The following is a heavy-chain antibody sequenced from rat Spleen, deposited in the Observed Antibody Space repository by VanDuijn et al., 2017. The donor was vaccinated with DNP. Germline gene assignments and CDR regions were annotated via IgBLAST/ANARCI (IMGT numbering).Heavy chain of an antibody. D-gene: IGHD4-3*01. J-gene: IGHJ2*01. CDR2: IGSAAYSP. CDR3: VRWNSGHFDY. Sequence: EVQLVESGGGLVQPGRSLKLSCAASGFTFSAYYMAWVRQAPAKGLEGVAYIGSAAYSPYYGDSVKGRFTISRANAKSTLYLQMNSLRSEDMATYYCVRWNSGHFDYWGQGVMVTVSS. V-gene: IGHV5-22*01. CDR1: GFTFSAYY.